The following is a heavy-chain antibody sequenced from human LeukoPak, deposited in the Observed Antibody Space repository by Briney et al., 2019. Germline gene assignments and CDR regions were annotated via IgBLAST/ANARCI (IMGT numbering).Heavy chain of an antibody. CDR3: ARDKAIYCTNGVCYTGPMDV. CDR1: GYTFTGYY. CDR2: INPNSGGT. Sequence: GASVKVSCKASGYTFTGYYMHWVRQAPGQGLEWMGWINPNSGGTNYAQKLQGRVTMTTDTSTSTAYMELRSLRSDDTAVYYCARDKAIYCTNGVCYTGPMDVWGQGTTVTVSS. J-gene: IGHJ6*02. D-gene: IGHD2-8*01. V-gene: IGHV1-2*02.